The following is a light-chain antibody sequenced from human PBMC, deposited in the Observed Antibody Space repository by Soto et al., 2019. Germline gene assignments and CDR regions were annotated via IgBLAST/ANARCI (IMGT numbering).Light chain of an antibody. J-gene: IGKJ2*01. CDR3: QHYGSSPPNT. CDR1: QSVTINY. Sequence: EIVLTQSPGTLSLSPGERATLSCRATQSVTINYLAWYQQKPGQAPRLLIYGASIRATGIPDRFSGSGSGTDFTLTISRLEPEDFAVYYCQHYGSSPPNTFGQGTKLEIK. CDR2: GAS. V-gene: IGKV3-20*01.